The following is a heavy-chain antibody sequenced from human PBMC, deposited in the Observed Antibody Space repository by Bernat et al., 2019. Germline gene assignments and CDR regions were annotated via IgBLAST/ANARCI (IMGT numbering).Heavy chain of an antibody. CDR2: ISSSSSYI. V-gene: IGHV3-21*01. D-gene: IGHD2-8*01. J-gene: IGHJ6*03. Sequence: EVQLVESGGGLVKPGGSLRLSCAASGFTFSSYSMNWVRQAPGKGLEWVSSISSSSSYIYYADSVKGRFTISRDNAKNSLYLQMNSLRAEDTAVYYCARDFDARGYYYYYYMDVWGNGTTVTVSS. CDR1: GFTFSSYS. CDR3: ARDFDARGYYYYYYMDV.